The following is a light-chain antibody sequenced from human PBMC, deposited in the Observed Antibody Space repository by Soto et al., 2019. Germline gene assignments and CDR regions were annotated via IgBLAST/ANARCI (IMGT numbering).Light chain of an antibody. CDR3: QQYTSSPWT. Sequence: EIVLTQSPATLSLSPGERATLSCRASQSVSSYLAWYQQKPGQAPRLLIYDASNRATGIPARFSGGGSGTDFTLTISSLEPEDFAVYYCQQYTSSPWTFGHGTKVEIK. CDR1: QSVSSY. J-gene: IGKJ1*01. V-gene: IGKV3-11*01. CDR2: DAS.